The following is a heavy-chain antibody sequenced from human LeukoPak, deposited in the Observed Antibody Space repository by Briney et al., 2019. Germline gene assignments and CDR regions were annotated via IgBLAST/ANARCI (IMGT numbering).Heavy chain of an antibody. V-gene: IGHV4-30-4*08. CDR1: GGSISSGDYY. CDR3: ASTYSGVSWYYFDY. CDR2: IYYSGGT. J-gene: IGHJ4*02. D-gene: IGHD1-26*01. Sequence: SQTLSLTRTVSGGSISSGDYYWSWIRQSPGKGLEWIGYIYYSGGTYYNPSLKSRFTISLDTSKNQFSLKLSSVTAADTAVYYCASTYSGVSWYYFDYWGQGTQVTVSS.